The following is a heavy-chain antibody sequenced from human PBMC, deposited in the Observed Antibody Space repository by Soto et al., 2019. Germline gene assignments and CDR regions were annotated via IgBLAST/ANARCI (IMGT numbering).Heavy chain of an antibody. CDR1: GDPFSTSNYY. CDR3: ARRGGGDSLFDS. D-gene: IGHD4-17*01. CDR2: IFYGGGTGVT. V-gene: IGHV4-39*01. Sequence: SETLSLTCTVSGDPFSTSNYYWGWIRQPPGKGLEWIGNIFYGGGTGVTYYNPSLKSRVIISVDTSKNQFSLKLRSITAADTAFYFCARRGGGDSLFDSWGQGKLVTVSS. J-gene: IGHJ4*02.